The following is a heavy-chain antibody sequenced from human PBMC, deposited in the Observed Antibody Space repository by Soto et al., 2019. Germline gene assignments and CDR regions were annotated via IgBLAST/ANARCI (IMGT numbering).Heavy chain of an antibody. CDR1: GYTFTSYA. V-gene: IGHV1-3*01. CDR3: AREYYYYGSGLQDYYGMDV. J-gene: IGHJ6*02. CDR2: INAGNGNT. Sequence: ASVKVSCKASGYTFTSYAMHWVRQAPGQRLEWMGWINAGNGNTKYSQKFQGRVTITRDTSASTAYMELSSLRSEDTAVYYCAREYYYYGSGLQDYYGMDVLGQGTTVTVSS. D-gene: IGHD3-10*01.